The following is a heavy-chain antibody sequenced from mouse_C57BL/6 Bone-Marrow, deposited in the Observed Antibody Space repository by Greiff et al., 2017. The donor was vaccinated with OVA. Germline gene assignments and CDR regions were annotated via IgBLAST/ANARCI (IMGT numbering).Heavy chain of an antibody. CDR1: GFTFSDYY. V-gene: IGHV5-12*01. Sequence: EVQVVESGGGLVQPGGSLKLSCAASGFTFSDYYMYWVRQTPKNSLEWVAYISNGGGRTSYPDTVKGRFTISRDNAKNTLYLQMSRLKSENTAMYYCARRVFYAMDYWGQGTAVTVSS. CDR2: ISNGGGRT. J-gene: IGHJ4*01. CDR3: ARRVFYAMDY.